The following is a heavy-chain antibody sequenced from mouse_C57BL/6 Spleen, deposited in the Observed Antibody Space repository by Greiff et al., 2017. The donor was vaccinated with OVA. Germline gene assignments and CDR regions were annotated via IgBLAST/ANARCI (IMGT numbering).Heavy chain of an antibody. J-gene: IGHJ2*01. CDR2: IYPGDGDT. D-gene: IGHD1-1*01. Sequence: VQLQQSGPELVKPGASVKISCKASGFAFSSSWMNWVKQRPGQGLEWIGRIYPGDGDTNYNGKFKGKATLTADKSSSTAYMQLSSLTSEDSAIYFCTRSRHCYGSSLDFDYWGQGTTLTVSS. CDR3: TRSRHCYGSSLDFDY. CDR1: GFAFSSSW. V-gene: IGHV1-82*01.